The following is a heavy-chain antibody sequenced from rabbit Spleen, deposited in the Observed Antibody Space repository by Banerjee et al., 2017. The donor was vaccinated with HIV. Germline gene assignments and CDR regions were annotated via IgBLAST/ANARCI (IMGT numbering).Heavy chain of an antibody. CDR1: AFSFSDRDV. J-gene: IGHJ4*01. CDR3: ARDLPGVIGWNFSL. V-gene: IGHV1S45*01. D-gene: IGHD1-1*01. Sequence: QEQLVESGGGLVKPEGSLTLTCKASAFSFSDRDVMCWVRQAPGKGLEWIACINAATGKAVYASWAKGRFTISKTSSTTVTLQMTSLTAADTATYFCARDLPGVIGWNFSLWGPGTLVTVS. CDR2: INAATGKA.